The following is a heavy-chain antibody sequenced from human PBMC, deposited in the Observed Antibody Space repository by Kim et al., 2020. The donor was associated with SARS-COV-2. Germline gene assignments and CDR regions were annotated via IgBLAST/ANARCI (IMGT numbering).Heavy chain of an antibody. Sequence: ASVKVSCKASGNRFTHYYRQRMRQNPGQGPEWMGWINPDSGATKYAQKFQGRLTMTRDTSISTSYLDLSRLRFDDTAIYYCAIFRFLEWLPDYWGQGTLVTVSS. CDR2: INPDSGAT. J-gene: IGHJ4*02. V-gene: IGHV1-2*02. CDR3: AIFRFLEWLPDY. CDR1: GNRFTHYY. D-gene: IGHD3-3*01.